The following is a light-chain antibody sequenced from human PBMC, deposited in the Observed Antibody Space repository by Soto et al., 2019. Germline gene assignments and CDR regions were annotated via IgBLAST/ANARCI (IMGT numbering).Light chain of an antibody. CDR2: GAS. CDR3: QQYNNWPPLT. Sequence: GXXXTLSCRASQSVSSNLAWYQQKPGQAPRLLIYGASTRATGIPARFSGSGSGTEFTLTISSLQSEDFAVYYCQQYNNWPPLTFGGGTKVEIK. J-gene: IGKJ4*01. CDR1: QSVSSN. V-gene: IGKV3-15*01.